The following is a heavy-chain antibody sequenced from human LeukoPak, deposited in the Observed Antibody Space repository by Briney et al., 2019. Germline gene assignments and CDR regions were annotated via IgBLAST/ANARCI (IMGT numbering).Heavy chain of an antibody. CDR3: ARDFYDSSGYYYDY. Sequence: GGSLRLSCAASGFTFSGYTMSWVRQAPGKGLEWVSAISGGGEKTYYADSVKGRFTISRDNSKGTLYLQMYSLGAEDSALYCCARDFYDSSGYYYDYWGQGTLVTVSS. V-gene: IGHV3-23*01. CDR1: GFTFSGYT. CDR2: ISGGGEKT. D-gene: IGHD3-22*01. J-gene: IGHJ4*02.